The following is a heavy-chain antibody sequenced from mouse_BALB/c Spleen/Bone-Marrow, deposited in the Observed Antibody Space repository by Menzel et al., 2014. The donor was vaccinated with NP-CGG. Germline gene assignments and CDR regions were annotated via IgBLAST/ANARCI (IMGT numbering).Heavy chain of an antibody. Sequence: EVHLVESGAELVKPGASVRLSCTASGFNIKDTYMHWVKQRPDQGLEWIGRIDPANGNAEHDPKFQGKAAITADTSSNTTYLQLSSLTSEDTAVYYCAIYFYFDYWGQGTTLTVSS. D-gene: IGHD2-3*01. CDR1: GFNIKDTY. CDR3: AIYFYFDY. CDR2: IDPANGNA. J-gene: IGHJ2*01. V-gene: IGHV14-3*02.